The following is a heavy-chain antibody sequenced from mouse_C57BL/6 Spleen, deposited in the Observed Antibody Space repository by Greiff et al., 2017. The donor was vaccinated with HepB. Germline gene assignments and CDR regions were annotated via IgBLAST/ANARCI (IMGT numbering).Heavy chain of an antibody. CDR1: GFTFSDYY. D-gene: IGHD1-1*01. J-gene: IGHJ2*01. CDR3: ARDGYYGSSFFDY. V-gene: IGHV5-16*01. CDR2: INYDGSST. Sequence: EVKVVESEGGLVQPGSSMKLSCTASGFTFSDYYMAWVRQVPEKGLEWVANINYDGSSTYYLDSLKSRFIISRDNAKNILYLQMSSLKSEDTATYYCARDGYYGSSFFDYWGQGTTLTVSS.